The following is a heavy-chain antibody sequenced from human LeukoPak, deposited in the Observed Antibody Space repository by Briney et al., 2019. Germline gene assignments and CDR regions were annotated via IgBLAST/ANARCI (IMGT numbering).Heavy chain of an antibody. D-gene: IGHD5-18*01. CDR1: GFTLSSYG. CDR3: ARDEEYSYGYYYYYYMDV. Sequence: GGSLRLSCAASGFTLSSYGMHWVRQAPGKGLEWVAVISYDGSNKYYADSVKGRFTISRDNSKNTLYLQMNSLRAEDTAVYYCARDEEYSYGYYYYYYMDVWGKGTTVTVSS. J-gene: IGHJ6*03. V-gene: IGHV3-30*03. CDR2: ISYDGSNK.